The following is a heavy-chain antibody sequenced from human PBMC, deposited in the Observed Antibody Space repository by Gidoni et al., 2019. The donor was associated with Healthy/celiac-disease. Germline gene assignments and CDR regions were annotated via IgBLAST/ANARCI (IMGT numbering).Heavy chain of an antibody. CDR1: GFTFSSYA. J-gene: IGHJ4*02. CDR3: AKDLRSIVVVPAAISSFDY. V-gene: IGHV3-23*01. D-gene: IGHD2-2*01. Sequence: EVQLLESGGGLVQPGGSLRLSCAASGFTFSSYALSWVRQAPGKGLEWVSAISGSGGSTYYADSVKGRFTISRDNSKNTLYLQMNSLRAEDTAVYYCAKDLRSIVVVPAAISSFDYWGQGTLVTVSS. CDR2: ISGSGGST.